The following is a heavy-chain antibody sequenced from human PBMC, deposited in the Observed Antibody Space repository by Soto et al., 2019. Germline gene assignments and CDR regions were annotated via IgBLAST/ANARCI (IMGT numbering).Heavy chain of an antibody. D-gene: IGHD3-10*01. CDR1: GFTFSDAW. V-gene: IGHV3-15*01. Sequence: EVQLVESGGGLVKPGGSLRLSCAGSGFTFSDAWMNWVRQAPGKGLEWVGRVKSKTHGGTADYAAPVKGRFTISRDDSENTVFLQMNSLKTEDTAMYYCSTGGYYPDYWGQGTLVTVSS. CDR3: STGGYYPDY. CDR2: VKSKTHGGTA. J-gene: IGHJ4*02.